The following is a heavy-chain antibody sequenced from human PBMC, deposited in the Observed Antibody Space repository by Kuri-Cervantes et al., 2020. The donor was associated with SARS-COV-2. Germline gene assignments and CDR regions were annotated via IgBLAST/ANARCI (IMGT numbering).Heavy chain of an antibody. CDR1: GFTFSGHW. CDR2: INPDGSYT. D-gene: IGHD3-22*01. CDR3: AREYDSSGYYYVLYYYGMDV. V-gene: IGHV3-74*01. J-gene: IGHJ6*02. Sequence: GESLKISCAASGFTFSGHWIHWVRQAPGKGLVWVSRINPDGSYTNNADSVKGRFTLSRDNAKNTLYLQMNSLRAEDTAVYYCAREYDSSGYYYVLYYYGMDVWGQGTTVTVSS.